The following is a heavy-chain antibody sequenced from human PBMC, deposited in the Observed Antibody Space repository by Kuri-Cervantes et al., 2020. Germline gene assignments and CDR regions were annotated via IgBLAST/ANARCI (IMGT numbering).Heavy chain of an antibody. Sequence: GGSLRLSCAASGFTCSNAWMSWVRQAPGKGLEWVAVIWYDGSEIYYADSVKGRFTISRDNSKNTLFLQMNSLRAEDTALYYCVRDILYRGGRYFDTWGQGTLVTVSS. CDR3: VRDILYRGGRYFDT. CDR1: GFTCSNAW. CDR2: IWYDGSEI. J-gene: IGHJ4*02. D-gene: IGHD2/OR15-2a*01. V-gene: IGHV3-33*08.